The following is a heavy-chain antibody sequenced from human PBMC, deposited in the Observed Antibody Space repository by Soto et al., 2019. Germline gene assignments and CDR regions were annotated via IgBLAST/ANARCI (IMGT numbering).Heavy chain of an antibody. CDR1: GFTFSSYA. CDR2: ISYDGSNK. V-gene: IGHV3-30-3*01. CDR3: ARDLGGYASYYYYYGMDV. Sequence: QVQLVESGGGVVQPGRALSLSCAASGFTFSSYAMHWVRQAPGKGLEWVAVISYDGSNKYYADSVKGRFTISRDNSKNTLYLQMNSLRAEDTAVYYCARDLGGYASYYYYYGMDVWGQGTTVTVSS. J-gene: IGHJ6*02. D-gene: IGHD5-12*01.